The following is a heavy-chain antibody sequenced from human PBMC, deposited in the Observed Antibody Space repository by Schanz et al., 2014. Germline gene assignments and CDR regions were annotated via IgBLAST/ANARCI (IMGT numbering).Heavy chain of an antibody. CDR1: GFTFSNYG. D-gene: IGHD3-22*01. V-gene: IGHV3-48*01. J-gene: IGHJ4*02. CDR2: ISSSSGTI. CDR3: AKDAAYYDSVIFPDH. Sequence: EVQLVESGGGLVKSGGSLRLSCEASGFTFSNYGMNWVRQAPEKGLEWVSYISSSSGTIYYADSVKGRFTISRDNAKNLLYLQMNGLRAEDTAVYFCAKDAAYYDSVIFPDHWGQGTLVTVSS.